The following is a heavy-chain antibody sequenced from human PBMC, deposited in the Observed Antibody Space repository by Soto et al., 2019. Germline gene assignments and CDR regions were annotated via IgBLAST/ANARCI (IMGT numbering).Heavy chain of an antibody. CDR3: ARDRGAAAGTIFIYNWFDP. CDR1: GGSVSSGSYY. J-gene: IGHJ5*02. D-gene: IGHD6-13*01. Sequence: KPSETLSLTCTVSGGSVSSGSYYWSWIRQPPGKGLEWIGYIYYSGSTNYNPSLKSRVTISVDTSKNQFSLKLSSVTAADTAVYYCARDRGAAAGTIFIYNWFDPWGQGTLVTVSS. CDR2: IYYSGST. V-gene: IGHV4-61*01.